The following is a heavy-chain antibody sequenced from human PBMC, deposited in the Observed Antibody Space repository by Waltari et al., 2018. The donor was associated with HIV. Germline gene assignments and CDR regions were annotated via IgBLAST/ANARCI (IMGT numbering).Heavy chain of an antibody. J-gene: IGHJ6*02. CDR3: VREGKWFRDDLYYFALDV. D-gene: IGHD3-10*01. CDR1: GYMFNDYN. V-gene: IGHV1-8*01. CDR2: MNPDTGNT. Sequence: QVQLVQSGAEMKKPGASVKVSCKASGYMFNDYNINWVRQAPGRGLEWMGWMNPDTGNTAYGQRFQGRITMTRNISMKTAYMELSSLRFEDTAVYYCVREGKWFRDDLYYFALDVWAQGTTVTVSS.